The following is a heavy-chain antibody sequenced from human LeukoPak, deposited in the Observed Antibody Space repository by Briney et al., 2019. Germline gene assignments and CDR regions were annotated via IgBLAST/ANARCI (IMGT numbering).Heavy chain of an antibody. V-gene: IGHV1-46*01. Sequence: GASVKVSCKASGYTFTSYYMHWVRQAPGQGLEWMGIINPSGGSTSYAQKFQGRVTMTRSTSTSTAYMELSSLTSDDTAVYYCVAAWFCDYSNCHLRTGFDPWGQGTLVTVSS. CDR1: GYTFTSYY. CDR2: INPSGGST. D-gene: IGHD3-10*01. CDR3: VAAWFCDYSNCHLRTGFDP. J-gene: IGHJ5*02.